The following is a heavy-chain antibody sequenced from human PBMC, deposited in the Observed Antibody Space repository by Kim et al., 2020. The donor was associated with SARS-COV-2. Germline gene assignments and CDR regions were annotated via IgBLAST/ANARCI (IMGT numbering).Heavy chain of an antibody. CDR1: GFTFSTYA. Sequence: GGSLRLSCAASGFTFSTYAMSWVRQAPGKGLEWVSAISGSGGSTYYAYSVKGRFTISRDNSKNTLYLQMNSLRAEDTAVYYCAKDTHRYCSSTSCPLDYGGQGTLVTVS. V-gene: IGHV3-23*01. D-gene: IGHD2-2*01. CDR3: AKDTHRYCSSTSCPLDY. J-gene: IGHJ4*02. CDR2: ISGSGGST.